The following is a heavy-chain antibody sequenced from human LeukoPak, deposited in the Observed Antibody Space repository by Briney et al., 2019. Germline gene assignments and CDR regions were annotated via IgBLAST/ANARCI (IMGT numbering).Heavy chain of an antibody. Sequence: ASVTVSCKASGYTFTGYYVNWLRQAPGQGLEWMGWINPNSGGTNYAQKFQGRVTMTRDTSISTTYMELGSLTSDDTAVYYCARDQTTVTTTSHYFYGMDVWGQGTTVTVSS. D-gene: IGHD4-17*01. CDR1: GYTFTGYY. V-gene: IGHV1-2*02. CDR3: ARDQTTVTTTSHYFYGMDV. J-gene: IGHJ6*02. CDR2: INPNSGGT.